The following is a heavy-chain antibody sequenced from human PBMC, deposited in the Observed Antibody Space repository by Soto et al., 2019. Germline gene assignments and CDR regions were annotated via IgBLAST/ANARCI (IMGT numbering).Heavy chain of an antibody. CDR3: AREGSGYNF. Sequence: QVQLVQSGAELKKPGSSVKVSCKASGGTFSSFGISWVRQAPGQGLEWMGGIIPVFGRPNYAQRVRGRLTITADESTNTGYMELIDLRSEDTAVYYCAREGSGYNFWGQGTQVTVSS. J-gene: IGHJ1*01. CDR1: GGTFSSFG. V-gene: IGHV1-69*01. D-gene: IGHD5-12*01. CDR2: IIPVFGRP.